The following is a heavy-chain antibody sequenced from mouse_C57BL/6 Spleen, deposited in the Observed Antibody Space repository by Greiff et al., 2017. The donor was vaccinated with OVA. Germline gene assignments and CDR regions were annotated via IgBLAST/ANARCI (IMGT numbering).Heavy chain of an antibody. V-gene: IGHV1-80*01. D-gene: IGHD1-1*01. J-gene: IGHJ2*01. CDR2: IYPGDGDT. Sequence: QVHVKQSGAELVKPGASVKISCKASGYAFSSYWMNWVKQRPGKGLEWIGQIYPGDGDTNYNGKFKGKATLTADKSSSTAYMQLSSLTSEDSAVYFCARKGLLRYFDYWGQGTTLTVAS. CDR3: ARKGLLRYFDY. CDR1: GYAFSSYW.